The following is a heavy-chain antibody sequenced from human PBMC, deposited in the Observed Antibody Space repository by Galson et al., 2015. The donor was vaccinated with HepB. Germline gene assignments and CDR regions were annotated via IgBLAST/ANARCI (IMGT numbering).Heavy chain of an antibody. V-gene: IGHV3-23*01. J-gene: IGHJ4*02. D-gene: IGHD3/OR15-3a*01. CDR1: GLTFSSSA. CDR3: AKAQFQDSYFDY. Sequence: SLRLSCAASGLTFSSSAMSWVRQAPGKGLEWLSTIGVGTYYTDSVKGRFTVSRDNSKNTLYLQMNSLRAEDTAVYYCAKAQFQDSYFDYWGQGTLVTVSS. CDR2: IGVGT.